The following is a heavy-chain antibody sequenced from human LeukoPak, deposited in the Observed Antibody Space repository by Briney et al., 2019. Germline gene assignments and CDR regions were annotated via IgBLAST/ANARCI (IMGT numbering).Heavy chain of an antibody. CDR2: ISGSGGST. D-gene: IGHD2-21*02. CDR3: AKCGGDYSYYFDY. CDR1: GFTFSSYA. Sequence: GGSLRLSCAATGFTFSSYAMSWVRQAPGKGLEWVSAISGSGGSTYYADSVKGRFTISRDNSKNTLYLQMNSLRAEDTAVYYCAKCGGDYSYYFDYWGQGTLVTVSS. V-gene: IGHV3-23*01. J-gene: IGHJ4*02.